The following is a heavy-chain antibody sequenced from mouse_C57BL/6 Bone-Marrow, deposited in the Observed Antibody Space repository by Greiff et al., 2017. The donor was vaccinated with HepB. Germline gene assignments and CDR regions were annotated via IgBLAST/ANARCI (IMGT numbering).Heavy chain of an antibody. J-gene: IGHJ4*01. Sequence: VQRVESGAELARPGASVKLSCKASGYTFTSYGISWVKQRTGQGLEWIGEIYPRSGNTYYNEKFKGKATLTADKSSSTAYMELRSLTSEDSAVYFCARTGSTLMDYWGQGTSVTVSS. CDR2: IYPRSGNT. D-gene: IGHD2-1*01. V-gene: IGHV1-81*01. CDR3: ARTGSTLMDY. CDR1: GYTFTSYG.